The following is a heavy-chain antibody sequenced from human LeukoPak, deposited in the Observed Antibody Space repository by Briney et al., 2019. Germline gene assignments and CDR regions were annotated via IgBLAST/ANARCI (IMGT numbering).Heavy chain of an antibody. J-gene: IGHJ4*02. D-gene: IGHD3-16*01. CDR1: GFTFSTYS. CDR3: VKNPNELWSYFDF. Sequence: PGGPLSLSCSASGFTFSTYSMHWARQAPGKGLEYVSRITSNGGSTDYADSVRGRFTISRDNSKNTLYLQMSGLRDDDTAVYHCVKNPNELWSYFDFWGQGTLVTVSS. V-gene: IGHV3-64D*06. CDR2: ITSNGGST.